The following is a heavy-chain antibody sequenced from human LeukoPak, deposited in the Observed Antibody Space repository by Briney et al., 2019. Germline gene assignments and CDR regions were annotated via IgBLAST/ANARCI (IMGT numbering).Heavy chain of an antibody. J-gene: IGHJ4*02. CDR1: GGSISSYY. D-gene: IGHD5-12*01. CDR2: IYYSGST. V-gene: IGHV4-59*08. Sequence: SETLSLTCTVSGGSISSYYWSWIRQPPGKGLEWIGYIYYSGSTNYNPSLKSRVAISVDTSKNQFSLKLSSVTAADTAVYYCARHVEMATIFDYWGQGTLVTVS. CDR3: ARHVEMATIFDY.